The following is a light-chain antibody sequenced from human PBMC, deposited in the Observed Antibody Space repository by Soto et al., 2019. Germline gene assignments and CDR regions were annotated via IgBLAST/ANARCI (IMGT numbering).Light chain of an antibody. CDR1: QSVSSSF. CDR3: QQYESSVT. CDR2: GAS. Sequence: EIVLTQSPGSLSLSPGEGATLSCRASQSVSSSFFAWYQQKPGQAPSLLIYGASRRATGVPDRSNGSGSGTDFTLSISRLEPEDFAVYYCQQYESSVTFGQGTKVEIK. J-gene: IGKJ1*01. V-gene: IGKV3-20*01.